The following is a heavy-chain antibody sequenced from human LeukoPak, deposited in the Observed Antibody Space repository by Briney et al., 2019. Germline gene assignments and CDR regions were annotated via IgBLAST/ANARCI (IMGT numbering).Heavy chain of an antibody. Sequence: GGSLRLSCVASGFTLSYYEMNWVRQAPGRGLEWVSYISEGGTTTKYADSVKGRFTISRDDATKSLYLQMSSLIPEDTAVYYCARVEPKYSSRVVEDVWGKGTTVTISP. CDR3: ARVEPKYSSRVVEDV. J-gene: IGHJ6*04. D-gene: IGHD4-11*01. CDR1: GFTLSYYE. CDR2: ISEGGTTT. V-gene: IGHV3-48*03.